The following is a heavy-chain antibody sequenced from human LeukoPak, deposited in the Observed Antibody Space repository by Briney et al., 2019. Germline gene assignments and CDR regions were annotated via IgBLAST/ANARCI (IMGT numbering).Heavy chain of an antibody. D-gene: IGHD1-26*01. CDR2: INPNSGGT. V-gene: IGHV1-2*02. CDR3: AREWVVGAHYYFDY. J-gene: IGHJ4*02. CDR1: GYTFTGCY. Sequence: ASVKVSYKASGYTFTGCYMHWVRQAPGQGLEWMGWINPNSGGTNYAQKFQGRVTMTRDTSISTAYMELSRLRSDDTAVYYCAREWVVGAHYYFDYWGQGTLVTVSS.